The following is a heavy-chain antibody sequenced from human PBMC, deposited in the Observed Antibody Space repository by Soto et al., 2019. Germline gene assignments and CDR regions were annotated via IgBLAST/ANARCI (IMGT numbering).Heavy chain of an antibody. CDR2: IYYSGST. Sequence: SETLSLTCTVSGGSVSSGSYYWSWIRQPPGKGLECIGYIYYSGSTNYNPSLKSRVTISVDTAKNQFPLKLSSVTAADTAVYYCARGLRVSGSYYKPQDYWGQGTLVTVSS. CDR3: ARGLRVSGSYYKPQDY. V-gene: IGHV4-61*01. CDR1: GGSVSSGSYY. D-gene: IGHD3-10*01. J-gene: IGHJ4*02.